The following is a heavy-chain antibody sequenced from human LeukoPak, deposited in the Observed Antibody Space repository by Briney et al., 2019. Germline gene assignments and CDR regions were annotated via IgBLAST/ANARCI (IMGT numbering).Heavy chain of an antibody. J-gene: IGHJ4*02. D-gene: IGHD4/OR15-4a*01. Sequence: PSETQSLTCTVSGASFEHFFWSWIRRPPGKGLEWIGYAYYSGSTDYNPSLKSRLTITADTSKNQFSLRLTSVTAADTAIYYCASHRRSHGAEYWGQGTLVTVSS. CDR2: AYYSGST. CDR3: ASHRRSHGAEY. CDR1: GASFEHFF. V-gene: IGHV4-59*08.